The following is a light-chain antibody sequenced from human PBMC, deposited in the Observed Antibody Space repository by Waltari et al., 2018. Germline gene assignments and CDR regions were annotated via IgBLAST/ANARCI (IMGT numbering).Light chain of an antibody. Sequence: DIQLTPPPPSLSASVGDTLTITCRASQSITTFLNWYQQRPGQAPNLLIYDASIMQSGVPARFSGSGSGTDFTLTISSLEPEDFATYYCQQSENTPVTFGGGTKVEIK. CDR3: QQSENTPVT. CDR2: DAS. J-gene: IGKJ4*02. V-gene: IGKV1-39*01. CDR1: QSITTF.